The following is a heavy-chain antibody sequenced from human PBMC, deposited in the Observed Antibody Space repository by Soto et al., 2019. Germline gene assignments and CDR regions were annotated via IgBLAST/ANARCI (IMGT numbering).Heavy chain of an antibody. Sequence: QLPLQESGPGLVKPSETLSLTCTVSGGSISSISYYWGGIRQPPGKGLEWIGSIYYSGSTYYNPSLKSRVTITVDTSKNQFSLKLSSVTAADTAVDYCARVERGDFPHWGQGTLVTVSS. V-gene: IGHV4-39*01. J-gene: IGHJ1*01. CDR2: IYYSGST. CDR1: GGSISSISYY. CDR3: ARVERGDFPH. D-gene: IGHD3-3*01.